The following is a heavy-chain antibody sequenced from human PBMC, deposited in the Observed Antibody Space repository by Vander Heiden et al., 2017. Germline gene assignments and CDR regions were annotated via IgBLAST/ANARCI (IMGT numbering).Heavy chain of an antibody. J-gene: IGHJ6*02. D-gene: IGHD1-20*01. CDR2: ISGSGSNT. V-gene: IGHV3-23*01. CDR1: GLTFSSTA. Sequence: VQLLESGGGVVQPGGSLRLSCAASGLTFSSTAIHWVRQAPGKGLEWVSVISGSGSNTYYADSVKGRFTISRDNSKNTLYLQMSSLRAEDTAVYYCAKDFGDNGFYYGLDVWGQGTTVTVSS. CDR3: AKDFGDNGFYYGLDV.